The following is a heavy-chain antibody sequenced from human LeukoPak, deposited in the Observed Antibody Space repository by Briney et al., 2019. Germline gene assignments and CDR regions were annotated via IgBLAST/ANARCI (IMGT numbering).Heavy chain of an antibody. CDR3: ARDLPYYYDSSGYEFVC. J-gene: IGHJ4*02. Sequence: AGGSLRLSYAASGFTFSSYWMSWVRQAPGKGLEWVANIKQDGSEKYYVDSVKGRFTISRDNAKNSLYLQMNSLRAEDTAVYYCARDLPYYYDSSGYEFVCWGQGTLVTVSS. CDR1: GFTFSSYW. CDR2: IKQDGSEK. D-gene: IGHD3-22*01. V-gene: IGHV3-7*01.